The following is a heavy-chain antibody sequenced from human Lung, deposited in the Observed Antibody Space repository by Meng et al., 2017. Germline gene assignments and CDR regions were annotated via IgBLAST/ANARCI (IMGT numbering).Heavy chain of an antibody. CDR1: GGSFSDYY. D-gene: IGHD4-11*01. CDR3: ARGPTTMAHDFDY. J-gene: IGHJ4*02. CDR2: INHSGST. V-gene: IGHV4-34*01. Sequence: QVQLQQWGAVRLKPSDPPSLTCVVSGGSFSDYYWSWIRQPPGKGLEWIGEINHSGSTNYNPSLESRATISVDTSQNNLSLKLSSVTAADSAVYYCARGPTTMAHDFDYWGQGTLVTASS.